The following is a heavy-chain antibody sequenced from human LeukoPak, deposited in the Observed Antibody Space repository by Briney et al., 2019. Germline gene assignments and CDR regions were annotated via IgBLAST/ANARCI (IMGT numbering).Heavy chain of an antibody. D-gene: IGHD1-26*01. Sequence: GGSLRLSCAASGFTFSSCVMNWVRQAPGKGLKWVSAISGSGGSTSYADSVKGRFTISRDNSKSTLYLQMNSLRVEDTAVYYCAKGVGASYYFDYWGQGTLVTVSS. CDR2: ISGSGGST. CDR1: GFTFSSCV. V-gene: IGHV3-23*01. J-gene: IGHJ4*02. CDR3: AKGVGASYYFDY.